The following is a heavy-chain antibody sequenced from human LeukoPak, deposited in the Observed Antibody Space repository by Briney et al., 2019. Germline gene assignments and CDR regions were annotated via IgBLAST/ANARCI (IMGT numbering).Heavy chain of an antibody. Sequence: GGSLRLSCAASGFTFSSYWMNWVRQAPGKGLEWVSYISSSSTTIYYADSVKGRFTISRDNAKNSLYLQMSSLRAEDTAVYYCAREVGPIDYWGQGTLVTVSS. V-gene: IGHV3-48*01. J-gene: IGHJ4*02. CDR1: GFTFSSYW. D-gene: IGHD1-26*01. CDR3: AREVGPIDY. CDR2: ISSSSTTI.